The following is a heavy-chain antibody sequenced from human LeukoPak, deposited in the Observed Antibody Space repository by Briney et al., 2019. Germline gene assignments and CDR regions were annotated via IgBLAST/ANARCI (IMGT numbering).Heavy chain of an antibody. Sequence: GGSLRLSCAASGFSFSTYWMSWVRQAPGKGLEWVANIKQDGSAKPYVDSVKGRFTISRDNAKNSLFLQMNSLRAEDTAVYYCARDNGWSADFWGQGTLVTVSS. CDR1: GFSFSTYW. D-gene: IGHD2-15*01. J-gene: IGHJ4*02. CDR2: IKQDGSAK. CDR3: ARDNGWSADF. V-gene: IGHV3-7*03.